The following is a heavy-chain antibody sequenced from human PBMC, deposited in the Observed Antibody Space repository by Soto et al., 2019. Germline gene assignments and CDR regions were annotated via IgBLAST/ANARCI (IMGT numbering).Heavy chain of an antibody. CDR3: ARPSRGVYSSVDY. V-gene: IGHV5-51*01. Sequence: GESLKISRKGSGYSFTSYCIGWVRQMPGKGLEWMGIIYPGDSDTRYSPSFQGQVTISADKSISTAYLQWSSLKASDTAMYYCARPSRGVYSSVDYWGQGTLVTVSS. CDR1: GYSFTSYC. CDR2: IYPGDSDT. J-gene: IGHJ4*02. D-gene: IGHD6-25*01.